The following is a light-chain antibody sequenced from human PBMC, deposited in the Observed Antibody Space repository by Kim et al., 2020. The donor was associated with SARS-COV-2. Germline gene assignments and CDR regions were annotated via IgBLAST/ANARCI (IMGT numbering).Light chain of an antibody. CDR1: ETVSSN. V-gene: IGKV3D-15*01. J-gene: IGKJ4*01. CDR2: GAS. Sequence: EIVLTQSPGTLSVSPGERATLSCRASETVSSNLAWYQQKPGQAPRHLIYGASTRATDIPARFSGSGSGTEFTLTISSLQSEDFAIYYCQQYNNWPPLTFGGGTKVDIK. CDR3: QQYNNWPPLT.